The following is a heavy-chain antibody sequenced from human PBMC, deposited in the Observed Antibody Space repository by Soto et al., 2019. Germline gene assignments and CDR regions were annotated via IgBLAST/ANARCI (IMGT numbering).Heavy chain of an antibody. CDR1: GGSISSYY. J-gene: IGHJ3*02. CDR2: IYYSGSN. V-gene: IGHV4-59*01. D-gene: IGHD3-10*01. Sequence: SETLSLTCTVSGGSISSYYWSWIRQPPGKGLEWIGYIYYSGSNNYNPSLKSRVTISVDTSKNQFSMKLSSVTAADTAVYYCARIDKGNDAFDIWGQGTMVTVSS. CDR3: ARIDKGNDAFDI.